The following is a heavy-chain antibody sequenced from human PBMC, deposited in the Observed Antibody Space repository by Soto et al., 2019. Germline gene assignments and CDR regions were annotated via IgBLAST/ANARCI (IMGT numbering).Heavy chain of an antibody. CDR3: ARTPLL. CDR2: IYYSGST. CDR1: GGSISSYY. J-gene: IGHJ4*02. D-gene: IGHD1-26*01. V-gene: IGHV4-59*12. Sequence: SETLSLTCTVSGGSISSYYWSWIRQPPGKGLEWIGYIYYSGSTYYNPSLKSRVTISVDTSKNQFSLKLSSVTAADTAVYYCARTPLLWRQGTLVTVSS.